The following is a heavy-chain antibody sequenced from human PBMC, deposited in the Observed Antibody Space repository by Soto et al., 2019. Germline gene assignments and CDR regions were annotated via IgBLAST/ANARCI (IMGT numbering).Heavy chain of an antibody. V-gene: IGHV3-30*18. Sequence: GSLRLSCAASGFTFSSYGMHWVRQAPGKGLEWVAVISYDGSNKYYADSVKGRFTISRDNSKNTLYLQMNSLRAEDTAVYYCEKDLQMAHNWSYWGQGTLVTVSS. D-gene: IGHD1-1*01. CDR2: ISYDGSNK. CDR1: GFTFSSYG. CDR3: EKDLQMAHNWSY. J-gene: IGHJ4*02.